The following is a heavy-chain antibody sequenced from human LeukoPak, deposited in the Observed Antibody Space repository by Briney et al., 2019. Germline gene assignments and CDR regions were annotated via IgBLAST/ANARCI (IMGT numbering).Heavy chain of an antibody. J-gene: IGHJ3*01. D-gene: IGHD6-13*01. Sequence: PSETLSLTCAVYGGSFTGYYWSRIRQPPGKGLEWIGDINHSGNTNYNPSLKSRVTISVDTSKNQFSLKLSSVTAADTAIYYCARDTYSSSFYGDAFDVWGQGTMVTVSS. CDR3: ARDTYSSSFYGDAFDV. V-gene: IGHV4-34*01. CDR1: GGSFTGYY. CDR2: INHSGNT.